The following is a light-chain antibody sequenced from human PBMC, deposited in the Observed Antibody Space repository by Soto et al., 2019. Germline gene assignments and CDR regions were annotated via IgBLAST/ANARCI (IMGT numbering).Light chain of an antibody. Sequence: DIVMTQSPDSLAVSLGERATINCKSSQSVLYSSNNKNYLAWYQQKPGQPPKLLIYCASTRESGVPDRFSGSGSGTDFTLTISSLQAEDVAVYYCQQYYSTPLTFGGGTKVVIK. CDR2: CAS. CDR1: QSVLYSSNNKNY. V-gene: IGKV4-1*01. CDR3: QQYYSTPLT. J-gene: IGKJ4*01.